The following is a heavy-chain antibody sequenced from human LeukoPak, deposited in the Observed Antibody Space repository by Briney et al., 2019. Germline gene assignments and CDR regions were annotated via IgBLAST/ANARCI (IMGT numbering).Heavy chain of an antibody. V-gene: IGHV4-59*08. D-gene: IGHD5-12*01. CDR1: GGSISNYY. J-gene: IGHJ5*01. CDR2: VYYTGST. Sequence: SETLSLTCTVSGGSISNYYWTWIRHAPGKGLEWIGYVYYTGSTDYNPSLKSRVTMSLDTSKNQFSLKLTSVTAAGTAVYYCAGGLSIVATFFRSWGQGTLVTVSS. CDR3: AGGLSIVATFFRS.